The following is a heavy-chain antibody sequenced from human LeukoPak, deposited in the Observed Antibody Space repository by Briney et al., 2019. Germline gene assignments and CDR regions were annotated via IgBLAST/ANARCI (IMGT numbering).Heavy chain of an antibody. CDR1: GYTFTGYY. CDR3: ARAGSETATSFDP. J-gene: IGHJ5*02. V-gene: IGHV1-2*02. Sequence: ASVKVSCKASGYTFTGYYMHWVRQAPGQGPEWMGWINPNSGGTNYAQKFQGRVTMTRDTSISTAYMELSRLRSDDTAVFYCARAGSETATSFDPWAQGTLVSVSS. CDR2: INPNSGGT. D-gene: IGHD1-26*01.